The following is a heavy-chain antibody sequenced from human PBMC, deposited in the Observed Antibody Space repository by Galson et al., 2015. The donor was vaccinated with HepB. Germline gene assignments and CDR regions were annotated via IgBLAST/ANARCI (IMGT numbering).Heavy chain of an antibody. D-gene: IGHD2-21*02. Sequence: ETLSLTCAVSGGSISSSNWWSWVRQPPGKGLEWIGEIYHSGSTNYNPSLKSRVTISVDKSKNQFSLKLSSVTAADTAVYYCARRRAYCGGDCPFDPWGQGTLVTVSS. CDR3: ARRRAYCGGDCPFDP. CDR1: GGSISSSNW. J-gene: IGHJ5*02. CDR2: IYHSGST. V-gene: IGHV4-4*02.